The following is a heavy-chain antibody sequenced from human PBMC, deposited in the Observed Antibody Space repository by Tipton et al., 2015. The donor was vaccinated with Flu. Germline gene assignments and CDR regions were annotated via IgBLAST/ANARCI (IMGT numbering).Heavy chain of an antibody. CDR3: ARAGAHGYTLVQDS. J-gene: IGHJ4*02. CDR1: GYSIRSDYY. Sequence: GLVKPSETLSLNCTVSGYSIRSDYYWGWIRQPPGKGLEWIGYVYYSGTAKYNPSLTGRVTISVDTSENNFSLKLTAVTAADTAVYYCARAGAHGYTLVQDSWGQGALVTVSS. CDR2: VYYSGTA. V-gene: IGHV4-61*03. D-gene: IGHD5-24*01.